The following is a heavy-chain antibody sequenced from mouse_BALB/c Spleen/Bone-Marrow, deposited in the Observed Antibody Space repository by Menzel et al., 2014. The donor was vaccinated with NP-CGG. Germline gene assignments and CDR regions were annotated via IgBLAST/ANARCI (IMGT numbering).Heavy chain of an antibody. J-gene: IGHJ4*01. CDR1: GFNIKDAY. Sequence: VQLQQSGAELVKPGASVKLSCTASGFNIKDAYMHWVKQRPEQGLEWIGRIDPANGNTKYDPKFQGKATITADTSSNTAYLQLSSLTSEDTAVYYCARWEYYAMDYWGQGTSVTVSS. CDR2: IDPANGNT. CDR3: ARWEYYAMDY. D-gene: IGHD4-1*01. V-gene: IGHV14-3*02.